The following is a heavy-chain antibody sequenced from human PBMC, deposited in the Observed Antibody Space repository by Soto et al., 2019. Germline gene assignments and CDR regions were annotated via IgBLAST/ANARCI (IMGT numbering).Heavy chain of an antibody. CDR1: GFIFENFG. Sequence: GGSLRFSCAASGFIFENFGMSWVRQAPGKGLEWISSISGSGFKKYYADSVKGRFTISRDNSKSTVYLELNNLSAEDTAVYHCAKNQGVELVPLATVDWFDPWGQGSVVTVSS. J-gene: IGHJ5*02. CDR3: AKNQGVELVPLATVDWFDP. D-gene: IGHD1-26*01. CDR2: ISGSGFKK. V-gene: IGHV3-23*01.